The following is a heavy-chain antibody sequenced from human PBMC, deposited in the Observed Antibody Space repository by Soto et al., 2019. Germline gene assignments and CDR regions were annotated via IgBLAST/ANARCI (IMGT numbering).Heavy chain of an antibody. Sequence: ASETLSLTCAVYGGSFSGYYWSWIRQPPGKGLEWIGEINHSGSTNYNPSLKSRVTISVDTSKNQFSLKLSSVTAADTAVYYCARATMIVVVITEGSWFDPWGQGTLVTVSS. D-gene: IGHD3-22*01. J-gene: IGHJ5*02. CDR1: GGSFSGYY. V-gene: IGHV4-34*01. CDR2: INHSGST. CDR3: ARATMIVVVITEGSWFDP.